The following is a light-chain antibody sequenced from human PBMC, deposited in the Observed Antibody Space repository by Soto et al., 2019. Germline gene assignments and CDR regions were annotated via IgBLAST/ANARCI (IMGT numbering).Light chain of an antibody. V-gene: IGKV3-11*01. J-gene: IGKJ2*01. CDR3: QQRSNSPPDT. Sequence: EIVLTQSPATLSLSPGERATLSCRASQSVSSYLAWYQQKPGQAPRLLIDDASNRATGIPARFSGSGSGTDFTLTISSLEPEDFAVYYCQQRSNSPPDTFGQGTKLEIK. CDR1: QSVSSY. CDR2: DAS.